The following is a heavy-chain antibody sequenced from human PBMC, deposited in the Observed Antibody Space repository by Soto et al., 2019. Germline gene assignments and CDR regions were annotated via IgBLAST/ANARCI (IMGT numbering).Heavy chain of an antibody. D-gene: IGHD4-17*01. CDR1: GFTFSSYG. CDR2: IWYDGSNK. Sequence: GGSLRLSCAASGFTFSSYGMHWVRQAPGKGLEWVAVIWYDGSNKYYADSVKGRFTISRDNSKNTLYLQMNSLRAEDTAVYYCARGGETTVTDAFDIRGQGTMVTVSS. V-gene: IGHV3-33*01. CDR3: ARGGETTVTDAFDI. J-gene: IGHJ3*02.